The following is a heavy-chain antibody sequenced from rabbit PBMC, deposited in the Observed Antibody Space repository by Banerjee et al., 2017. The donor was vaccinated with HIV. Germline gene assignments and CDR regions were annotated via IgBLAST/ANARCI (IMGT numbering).Heavy chain of an antibody. Sequence: QEQLEESGGDLVQPEGSLTLTCKASGFSFSASYWICWVRQAPGKGLEWIACIRTGDDNTNYASWAKGRFTISKTSSTTVTLQMTGLTAADTATYFCARTADNDGYGYFDLWGPGTLVTVS. CDR2: IRTGDDNT. J-gene: IGHJ4*01. CDR3: ARTADNDGYGYFDL. CDR1: GFSFSASYW. D-gene: IGHD6-1*01. V-gene: IGHV1S45*01.